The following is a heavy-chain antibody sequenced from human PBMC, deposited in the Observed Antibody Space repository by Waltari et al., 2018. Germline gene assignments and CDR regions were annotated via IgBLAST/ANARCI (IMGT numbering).Heavy chain of an antibody. CDR1: GYSISSGYY. CDR2: IYHSGST. Sequence: QVQLQESGPGLVKPSETLSLTCAVSGYSISSGYYWGWIRQPPGKGREWIGSIYHSGSTYYNPSLKSRVTISVDTSKNQFALKLSSVTAADTAVYYCRGYGSGSYSGLPWGLDAFDIWGQGTMVTVSS. D-gene: IGHD3-10*01. V-gene: IGHV4-38-2*01. J-gene: IGHJ3*02. CDR3: RGYGSGSYSGLPWGLDAFDI.